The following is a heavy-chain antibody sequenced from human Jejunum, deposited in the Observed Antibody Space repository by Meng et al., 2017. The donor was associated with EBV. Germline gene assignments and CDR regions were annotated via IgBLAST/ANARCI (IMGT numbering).Heavy chain of an antibody. D-gene: IGHD5-24*01. J-gene: IGHJ4*02. Sequence: QVQLVPSGAEVKKPGGSVKGSCTASGYTFTAHHINWVRQATGQGLEYMGWMSPDNGDTGYAQNFQGRLTMTRDTSISTAYMELSSLTSDDTAVYYCARGDGYNLYWGQGTLVTVSS. CDR3: ARGDGYNLY. CDR2: MSPDNGDT. CDR1: GYTFTAHH. V-gene: IGHV1-8*01.